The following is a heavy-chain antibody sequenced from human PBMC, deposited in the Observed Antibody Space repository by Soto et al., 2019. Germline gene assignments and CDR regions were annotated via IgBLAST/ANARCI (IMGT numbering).Heavy chain of an antibody. V-gene: IGHV1-18*01. J-gene: IGHJ6*02. Sequence: QVQLVQSGAEVKKPGASVKVSCKASGYTFTSYGISWVLQAPGQGLEWLGRSRAYNGNTKYAQKLQGRVTMTPDTSTSKAYMELRSLRSDGTAVYYCARDGWLSMGYDGMGVWGQGTTVTFSS. D-gene: IGHD3-22*01. CDR1: GYTFTSYG. CDR3: ARDGWLSMGYDGMGV. CDR2: SRAYNGNT.